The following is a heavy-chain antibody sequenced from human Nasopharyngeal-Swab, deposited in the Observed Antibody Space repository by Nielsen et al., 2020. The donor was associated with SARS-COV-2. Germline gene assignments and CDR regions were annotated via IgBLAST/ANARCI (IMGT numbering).Heavy chain of an antibody. CDR3: ARDLLGTAKDVGY. CDR1: GGTFSSYA. Sequence: SVKVSCTASGGTFSSYATSWVRQAPGQGLEWMGGIIPIFGTANYAQKFQGRVTITADESTSTAYMELSSLRSEDTAVYYCARDLLGTAKDVGYWGQGTLVTVSS. V-gene: IGHV1-69*13. D-gene: IGHD5-18*01. J-gene: IGHJ4*02. CDR2: IIPIFGTA.